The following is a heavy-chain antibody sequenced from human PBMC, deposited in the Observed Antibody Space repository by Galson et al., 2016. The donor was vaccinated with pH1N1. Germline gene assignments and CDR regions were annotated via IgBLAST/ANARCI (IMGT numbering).Heavy chain of an antibody. Sequence: SVKVSCKASGYTFTYYAMNWVRQAPRQGLEWMGWINTNTGNPTYAQGFTGRFVFSLDTSVSTAYLQISSLKAEDTAVYYCARNCSSSSCHVDYWGQGTLVTVSS. V-gene: IGHV7-4-1*02. CDR1: GYTFTYYA. D-gene: IGHD2-2*01. J-gene: IGHJ4*02. CDR2: INTNTGNP. CDR3: ARNCSSSSCHVDY.